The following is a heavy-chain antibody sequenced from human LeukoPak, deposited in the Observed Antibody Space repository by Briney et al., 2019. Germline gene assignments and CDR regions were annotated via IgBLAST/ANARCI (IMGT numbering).Heavy chain of an antibody. V-gene: IGHV1-18*01. J-gene: IGHJ4*02. CDR3: ARAEYYYDSSGYYSADY. CDR2: ISAYNGNT. Sequence: WASVKVSCKASGYTFTSYGISWVRQAPGQGLEWMGWISAYNGNTNYAQKLQGRVTMTTDTSTSTAYMELRSLRSDDTAVYYCARAEYYYDSSGYYSADYWGQGTLVTVSS. CDR1: GYTFTSYG. D-gene: IGHD3-22*01.